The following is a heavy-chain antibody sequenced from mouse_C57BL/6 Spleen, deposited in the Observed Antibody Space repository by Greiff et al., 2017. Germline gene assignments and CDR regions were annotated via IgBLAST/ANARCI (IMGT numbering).Heavy chain of an antibody. CDR1: GYTFTSYW. CDR2: IYPGSGST. Sequence: QVQLQQPGAELVKPGASVKMSCKASGYTFTSYWITWVKQRPGQGLEWIGDIYPGSGSTNYNEKFKSKATLTVDTSFSTAYMQLSSLTSEDSAVYYCARSGDYDDAMDYWGQGTSVTVSS. J-gene: IGHJ4*01. CDR3: ARSGDYDDAMDY. D-gene: IGHD2-4*01. V-gene: IGHV1-55*01.